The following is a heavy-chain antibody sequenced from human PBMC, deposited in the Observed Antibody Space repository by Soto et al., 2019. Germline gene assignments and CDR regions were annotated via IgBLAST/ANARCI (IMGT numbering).Heavy chain of an antibody. V-gene: IGHV3-23*01. CDR3: TKDGDAYDFAFDK. Sequence: EMQLLECGGGLVQPGGSLRLSCATSGFSFSNYGMNWVRQAPGKGLEWVSGITKTGRSTFIADSVRGRFTISRDNLKNIMYLQMNSLRVDDTALYYCTKDGDAYDFAFDKWGQGTMVTVTS. J-gene: IGHJ3*02. CDR1: GFSFSNYG. CDR2: ITKTGRST. D-gene: IGHD3-3*01.